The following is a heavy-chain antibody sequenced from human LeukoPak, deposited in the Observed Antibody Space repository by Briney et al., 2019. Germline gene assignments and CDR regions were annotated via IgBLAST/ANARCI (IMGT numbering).Heavy chain of an antibody. Sequence: GESLKISCRGSGYRFTSYWIGWVRQMPGKGLEWMGIIYPGDSDTRYSPSLQGQVTISADKSISTAYLQWSSLKASDTAMYYCARQPNYYDTRGYLSHAFDIWGQGTMVTVSS. V-gene: IGHV5-51*01. CDR2: IYPGDSDT. CDR3: ARQPNYYDTRGYLSHAFDI. D-gene: IGHD3-22*01. CDR1: GYRFTSYW. J-gene: IGHJ3*02.